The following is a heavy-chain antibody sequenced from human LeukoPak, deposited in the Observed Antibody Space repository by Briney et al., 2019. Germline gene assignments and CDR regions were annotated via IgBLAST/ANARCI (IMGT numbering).Heavy chain of an antibody. D-gene: IGHD3-10*01. CDR2: ISSSGSTI. V-gene: IGHV3-48*03. CDR3: AKAHVPTMIRGVVSSD. Sequence: GGSLRLSCAASGFTFSSYEMNWVRQAPGKGLEWVSYISSSGSTIYYADSVKGRFTISRDNAKNSLYLQMNSLRAGDTALYYCAKAHVPTMIRGVVSSDWGQGTLVTVSS. J-gene: IGHJ4*02. CDR1: GFTFSSYE.